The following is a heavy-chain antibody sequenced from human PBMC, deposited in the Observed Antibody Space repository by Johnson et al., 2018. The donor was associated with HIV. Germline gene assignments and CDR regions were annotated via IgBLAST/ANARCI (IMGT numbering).Heavy chain of an antibody. Sequence: VQLVESGGGVVQPGGSLRLSCAASGFTFRNYAMHWVRQAPGKGLAWVAFIRPDGSNKSYADYVRGRFTISRDNSKNTLSLQMNTLRAEDTAVYYCAKEMYYFNSGNHFDAFHVWGQGTLVTVSS. D-gene: IGHD3-10*01. V-gene: IGHV3-30*02. CDR1: GFTFRNYA. CDR2: IRPDGSNK. CDR3: AKEMYYFNSGNHFDAFHV. J-gene: IGHJ3*01.